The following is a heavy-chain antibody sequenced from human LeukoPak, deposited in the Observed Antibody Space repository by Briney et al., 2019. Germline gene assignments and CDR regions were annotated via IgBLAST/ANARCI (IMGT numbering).Heavy chain of an antibody. CDR1: GFTFDDYG. J-gene: IGHJ4*02. Sequence: GESLRLSCAASGFTFDDYGMSCVRQAPGKGLEWCSGVNWNGDNTDYVDSGKGRFTISRDNAKNSLYLQMNSLRAEDTALYYCARGFDGNFDYWGQGTLVTVSS. CDR3: ARGFDGNFDY. D-gene: IGHD3-9*01. V-gene: IGHV3-20*04. CDR2: VNWNGDNT.